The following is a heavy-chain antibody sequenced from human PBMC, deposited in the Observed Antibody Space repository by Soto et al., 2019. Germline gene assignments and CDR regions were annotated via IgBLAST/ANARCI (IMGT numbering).Heavy chain of an antibody. V-gene: IGHV3-7*05. Sequence: GGSLRLSCAASGFTFSSYWMSWVRQAPGKGLEWVANIKQDGSEKYYVDSVKGRFTISRDNAKNSLYLQMNSLRAEDTAVYYCARDYGTMVRGETQYYFDYWGQGTLVTVSS. CDR2: IKQDGSEK. CDR1: GFTFSSYW. D-gene: IGHD3-10*01. J-gene: IGHJ4*02. CDR3: ARDYGTMVRGETQYYFDY.